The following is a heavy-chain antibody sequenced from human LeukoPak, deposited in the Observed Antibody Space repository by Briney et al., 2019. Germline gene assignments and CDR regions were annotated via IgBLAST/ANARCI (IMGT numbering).Heavy chain of an antibody. CDR1: GDSISTSAYY. CDR3: ARRYYYGSGSPEY. V-gene: IGHV4-39*01. D-gene: IGHD3-10*01. CDR2: IYYDGNT. J-gene: IGHJ4*02. Sequence: SETLSLXCAVSGDSISTSAYYWDWSRQPPGKGLEWIGNIYYDGNTRYNPSLKSRVTISVDRSKNQFSLKLSSVTAADTAVYYCARRYYYGSGSPEYWGQGSLVTVSS.